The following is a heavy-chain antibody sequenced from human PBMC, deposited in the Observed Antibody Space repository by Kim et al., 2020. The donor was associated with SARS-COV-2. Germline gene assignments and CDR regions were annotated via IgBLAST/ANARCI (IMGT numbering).Heavy chain of an antibody. D-gene: IGHD2-15*01. CDR3: ARDRSGGSWGHYYGMDV. J-gene: IGHJ6*02. V-gene: IGHV4-31*02. Sequence: LKSRVTISVDTSKNQFSLKLSSVTAADTAVYYCARDRSGGSWGHYYGMDVWGQGTTVTVSS.